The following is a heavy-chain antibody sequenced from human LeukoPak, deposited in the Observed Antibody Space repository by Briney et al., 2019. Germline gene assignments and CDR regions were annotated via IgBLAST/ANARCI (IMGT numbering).Heavy chain of an antibody. Sequence: ASVKVSCKAPGYTFTSYDINWVRQATGQGLEWMGWMNPNSGNTGYAQKFQGRVTMTRNTSISTAYMELSSLRSEDTAVYYCARWPPYSSGWYGYYYGMDVWGQGTTVTVSS. V-gene: IGHV1-8*01. CDR3: ARWPPYSSGWYGYYYGMDV. J-gene: IGHJ6*02. CDR1: GYTFTSYD. D-gene: IGHD6-19*01. CDR2: MNPNSGNT.